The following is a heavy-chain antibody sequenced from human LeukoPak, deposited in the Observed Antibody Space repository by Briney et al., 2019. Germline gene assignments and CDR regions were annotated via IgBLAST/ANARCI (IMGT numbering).Heavy chain of an antibody. V-gene: IGHV4-38-2*01. D-gene: IGHD6-13*01. J-gene: IGHJ3*02. CDR3: ARHFRTAAAVHSPRRAFDI. CDR1: GYSISSGYY. CDR2: IYHSGST. Sequence: SETLSLTCAVSGYSISSGYYWGWIRQPPGKGLEWIGSIYHSGSTYYNPSLKSRVTISIDTSKNQFSLKLSSVTAADTAVYYCARHFRTAAAVHSPRRAFDIWGQGTMVTVSS.